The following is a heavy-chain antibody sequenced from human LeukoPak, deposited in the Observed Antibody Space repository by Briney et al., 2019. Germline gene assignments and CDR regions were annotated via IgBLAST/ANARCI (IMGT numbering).Heavy chain of an antibody. CDR2: IYHSGST. J-gene: IGHJ4*02. D-gene: IGHD4-11*01. CDR3: ARARDDYSNYGLST. V-gene: IGHV4-4*02. CDR1: GGSISSSNW. Sequence: PSGTLSLTCAVSGGSISSSNWWSWVRQPPGKGLEWIGEIYHSGSTNYNPSLKSRVTISVDTSKNQFSLKLSSVTAADTAVYYCARARDDYSNYGLSTWGQGTLVTVSS.